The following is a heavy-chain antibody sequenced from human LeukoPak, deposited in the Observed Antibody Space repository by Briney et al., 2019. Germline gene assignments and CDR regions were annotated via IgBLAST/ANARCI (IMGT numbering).Heavy chain of an antibody. CDR2: INHSGST. J-gene: IGHJ3*02. CDR1: GGSFSGYY. V-gene: IGHV4-34*01. D-gene: IGHD4-17*01. Sequence: SETLSLTCAVYGGSFSGYYWSWIRQPPGKGLEWIGEINHSGSTNYNPSLKSRVTISVDTSKNQFSLKLSSVTAADTAVYYCARLNGDYFLRAFDIWGQGTMVTVSS. CDR3: ARLNGDYFLRAFDI.